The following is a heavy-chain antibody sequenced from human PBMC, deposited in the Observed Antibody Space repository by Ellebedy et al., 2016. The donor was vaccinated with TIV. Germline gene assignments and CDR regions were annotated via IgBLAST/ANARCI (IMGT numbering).Heavy chain of an antibody. D-gene: IGHD4-17*01. CDR2: IYYSGST. J-gene: IGHJ4*02. V-gene: IGHV4-59*01. CDR1: GGSISRYY. CDR3: ARVVVTYGDYTTYYFDY. Sequence: MPSETLSLTCTVSGGSISRYYWRWIRQPPGKGLEWIGYIYYSGSTNYNPSLKSRITISVDTSKNQFSLTLSSVTAADTAVYYCARVVVTYGDYTTYYFDYWGQGTLVTVSS.